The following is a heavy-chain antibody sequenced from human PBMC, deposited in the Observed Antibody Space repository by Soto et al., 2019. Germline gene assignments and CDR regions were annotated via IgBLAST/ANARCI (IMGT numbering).Heavy chain of an antibody. J-gene: IGHJ4*02. CDR1: GGSISSYY. Sequence: SETLSLTCTVSGGSISSYYWSWIRRPPGKGLEWIGYIYYSGSTNYNPSLKSRVTISVDTSKSQFSLKLSSVTAADTAVYYCARGGGVYYFDYWGQGTLVTVSS. D-gene: IGHD2-8*02. CDR3: ARGGGVYYFDY. CDR2: IYYSGST. V-gene: IGHV4-59*01.